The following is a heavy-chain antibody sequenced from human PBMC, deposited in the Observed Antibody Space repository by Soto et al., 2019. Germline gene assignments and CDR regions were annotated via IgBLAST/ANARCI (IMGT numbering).Heavy chain of an antibody. J-gene: IGHJ5*02. CDR1: GGSISSSSYY. V-gene: IGHV4-39*01. D-gene: IGHD4-17*01. CDR2: IYYSGST. CDR3: AKSSTVTTLDWFDP. Sequence: SETLSLTCTVSGGSISSSSYYWGWIRQPPGKGLEWIGSIYYSGSTYYNPSLKSRVTISVDTSKNQFSLKLSSVTAADTAVYYCAKSSTVTTLDWFDPWGQGTLVTVSS.